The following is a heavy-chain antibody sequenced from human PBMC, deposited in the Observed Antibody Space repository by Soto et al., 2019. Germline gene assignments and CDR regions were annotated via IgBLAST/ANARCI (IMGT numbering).Heavy chain of an antibody. D-gene: IGHD3-9*01. Sequence: TAGKGVEWAGSIYYSGSTYYNPSLKSRVTISVDTSKNQFSLKLSSVTAADTAVYYCARERIYDILTGYSSINPNWFDPWGQGTLVTVSS. J-gene: IGHJ5*02. CDR3: ARERIYDILTGYSSINPNWFDP. V-gene: IGHV4-39*02. CDR2: IYYSGST.